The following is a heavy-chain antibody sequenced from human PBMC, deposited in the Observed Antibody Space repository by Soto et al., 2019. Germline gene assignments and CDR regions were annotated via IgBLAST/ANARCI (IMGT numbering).Heavy chain of an antibody. CDR2: VSKDGSDK. Sequence: QVQLVESGGGVVQPGRSLRLSCAASGFRFSSYRMHWVRQAPGKGLEWVAVVSKDGSDKYYADAVTGRFTISRDNSKNTVYLQMNSLRPADTAVYYCANLFSQVDTPMLIDVWGQGTLVTVSS. CDR3: ANLFSQVDTPMLIDV. CDR1: GFRFSSYR. V-gene: IGHV3-30*18. D-gene: IGHD3-16*01. J-gene: IGHJ4*02.